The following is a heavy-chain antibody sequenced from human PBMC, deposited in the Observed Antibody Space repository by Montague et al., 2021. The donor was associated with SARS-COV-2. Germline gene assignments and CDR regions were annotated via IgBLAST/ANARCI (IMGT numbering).Heavy chain of an antibody. J-gene: IGHJ6*02. D-gene: IGHD2-2*01. Sequence: ETLSLTCTVSGGSISSSSYYWGWIRQAPGKGLEWVSAISGSGGSTYYADSVKGRFTISRDNSKNTLYLQMNSLRAEDTAVYYCAKDPPIVEVPANGYYYYGMDVWGQGTTVTVSS. CDR2: ISGSGGST. CDR3: AKDPPIVEVPANGYYYYGMDV. V-gene: IGHV3-23*01. CDR1: GGSISSSSYY.